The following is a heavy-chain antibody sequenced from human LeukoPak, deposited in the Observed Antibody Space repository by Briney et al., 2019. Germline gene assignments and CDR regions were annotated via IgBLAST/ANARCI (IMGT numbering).Heavy chain of an antibody. CDR1: GYTFTSYY. J-gene: IGHJ5*02. V-gene: IGHV1-46*01. Sequence: ASVKVSCKASGYTFTSYYMHWVRQAPGQGLEWMGIINPSGGSTSYAQKFQGRVTMTRDTSTSTVYMELSSLRSEDTAVYYCARDQGDTYEYSSSWSYNWFDPWGQGTLVIVSS. CDR3: ARDQGDTYEYSSSWSYNWFDP. CDR2: INPSGGST. D-gene: IGHD6-13*01.